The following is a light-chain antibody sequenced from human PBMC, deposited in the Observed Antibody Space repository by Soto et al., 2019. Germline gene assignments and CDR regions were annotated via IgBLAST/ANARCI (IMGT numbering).Light chain of an antibody. Sequence: EIVLTQSPGTLSPSPGESATLSCRASQSVSNNYLAWYQQKPGQAPRLLIYGASNRATGIPDRFSGSGSGTEFTLTISRLEPEDFAVYYCQQYGSSGTFGQGTKVDNK. J-gene: IGKJ1*01. V-gene: IGKV3-20*01. CDR2: GAS. CDR3: QQYGSSGT. CDR1: QSVSNNY.